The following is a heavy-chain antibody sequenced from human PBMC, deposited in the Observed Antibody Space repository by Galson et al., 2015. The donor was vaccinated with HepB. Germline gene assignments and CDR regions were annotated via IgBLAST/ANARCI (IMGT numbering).Heavy chain of an antibody. D-gene: IGHD2-15*01. Sequence: SCKASGGTFSSYAISWVRQAPGQGLEWMGGIIPIFGTANYAQKFQGRVTITADESTSTAYMELSSLRSEDTAVYYCASGKGYCSGGSCYPYQIDYWGQGTLVTVSS. CDR1: GGTFSSYA. J-gene: IGHJ4*02. CDR3: ASGKGYCSGGSCYPYQIDY. CDR2: IIPIFGTA. V-gene: IGHV1-69*01.